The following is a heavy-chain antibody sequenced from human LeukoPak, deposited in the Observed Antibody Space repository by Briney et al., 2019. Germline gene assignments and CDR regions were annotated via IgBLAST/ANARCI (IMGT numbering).Heavy chain of an antibody. Sequence: GGSLRLSCAASGFTFSGYTMNGVRQAPGKGLEWVSSISSSTSYIYYADSVKGRFTISRDNAKNSLYLQMNSLRAEDTAVYYCARDLFTAAAGNNWFDPWGQGTLVTVSS. J-gene: IGHJ5*02. V-gene: IGHV3-21*01. CDR3: ARDLFTAAAGNNWFDP. CDR2: ISSSTSYI. D-gene: IGHD6-13*01. CDR1: GFTFSGYT.